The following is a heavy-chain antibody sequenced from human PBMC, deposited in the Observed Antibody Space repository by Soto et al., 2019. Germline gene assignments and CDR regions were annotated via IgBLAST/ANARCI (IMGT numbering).Heavy chain of an antibody. J-gene: IGHJ4*02. CDR1: WFTFRGST. CDR2: ISIKPNNFAT. CDR3: TRAYENSNYDIDY. V-gene: IGHV3-73*01. Sequence: VGSLRLSCVASWFTFRGSTIHWVRQASGKGLEWLGLISIKPNNFATVYAASVTGRFTISRDDSKNTAFLQMNSLKTEDTAVYYCTRAYENSNYDIDYWGRGTLVTVSS. D-gene: IGHD3-22*01.